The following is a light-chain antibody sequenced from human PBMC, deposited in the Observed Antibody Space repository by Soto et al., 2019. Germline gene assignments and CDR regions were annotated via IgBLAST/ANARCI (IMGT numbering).Light chain of an antibody. J-gene: IGKJ5*01. CDR2: AAS. CDR1: QTISSY. CDR3: QQSYSIPIT. V-gene: IGKV1-39*01. Sequence: DIQMTQSPSSLSASVGDRVTITCRASQTISSYLNWYQQKPGKAPKLLIYAASSLQSGVPSRFSGSGSGTDFTLTISSLQPADFATYYSQQSYSIPITFGHGTRLEI.